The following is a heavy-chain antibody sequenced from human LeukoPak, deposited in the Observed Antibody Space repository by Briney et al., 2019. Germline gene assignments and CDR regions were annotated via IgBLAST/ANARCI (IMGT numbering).Heavy chain of an antibody. J-gene: IGHJ4*02. Sequence: PGGSLRLSCAASGFTFSSYSMNWVRQAPGKGLEWVSSISSSSYIYYADSVKGRFTISRDNAKNSLYLQMNSLRAEDTAVYYCARGSPEFGMFDYWGQGTLVTVSS. V-gene: IGHV3-21*01. CDR3: ARGSPEFGMFDY. D-gene: IGHD3-16*01. CDR1: GFTFSSYS. CDR2: ISSSSYI.